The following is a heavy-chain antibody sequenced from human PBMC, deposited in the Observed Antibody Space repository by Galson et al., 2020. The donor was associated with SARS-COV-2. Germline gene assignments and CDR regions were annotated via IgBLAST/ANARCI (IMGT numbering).Heavy chain of an antibody. V-gene: IGHV4-59*01. CDR3: ARVRVITIFGVVTAAGYFDY. CDR2: IYSSGST. Sequence: ETSETLSLTCTVSGGSISSSYWSWIRQPPGKGLAWIGYIYSSGSTNYNPSLKSRVTISVDTSKNQFSLKLSSVTAADTAVYYCARVRVITIFGVVTAAGYFDYWGQGTLVTVSS. D-gene: IGHD3-3*01. CDR1: GGSISSSY. J-gene: IGHJ4*02.